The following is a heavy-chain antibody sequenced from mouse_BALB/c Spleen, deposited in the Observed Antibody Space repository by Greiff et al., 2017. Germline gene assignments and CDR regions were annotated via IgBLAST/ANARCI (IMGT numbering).Heavy chain of an antibody. Sequence: QVQLQQSGAELARPGASVKLSCKASGYTFTSYWMQWVKQRPGQGLEWIGAIYPGDGDTRYTQKFKGKATLTADKSSSTAYMQLSSLASEDSAVYYCARGRAARPREAMDYWGQGTSVTVSS. CDR3: ARGRAARPREAMDY. CDR2: IYPGDGDT. J-gene: IGHJ4*01. D-gene: IGHD3-1*01. CDR1: GYTFTSYW. V-gene: IGHV1-87*01.